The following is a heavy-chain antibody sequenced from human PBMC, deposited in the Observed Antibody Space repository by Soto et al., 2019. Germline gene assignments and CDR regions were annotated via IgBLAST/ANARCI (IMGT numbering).Heavy chain of an antibody. D-gene: IGHD3-10*01. CDR1: GYSFTIYW. Sequence: GESLKISCKGSGYSFTIYWISWVRQMPGKGLEWMGRIDPSDSYTNYSPSFQGHVTISADKSISTAYLQWSSLKASDTAMYYCARDRSGDRLDFDYWGQGTLVTVSS. J-gene: IGHJ4*02. V-gene: IGHV5-10-1*01. CDR3: ARDRSGDRLDFDY. CDR2: IDPSDSYT.